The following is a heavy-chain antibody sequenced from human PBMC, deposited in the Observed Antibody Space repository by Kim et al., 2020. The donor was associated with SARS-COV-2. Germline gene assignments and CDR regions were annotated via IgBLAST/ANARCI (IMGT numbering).Heavy chain of an antibody. CDR3: ARMTTVTKGDY. V-gene: IGHV3-21*01. D-gene: IGHD4-17*01. CDR2: ISSSSSYI. Sequence: GGSLRLSCAASGFTFSSYSMNWVRQAPGKGLEWVSSISSSSSYIYYADSVKGRFTISRDNAKNSLYLQMNSLRAEDTAVYYCARMTTVTKGDYWGQGTLVTVSS. J-gene: IGHJ4*02. CDR1: GFTFSSYS.